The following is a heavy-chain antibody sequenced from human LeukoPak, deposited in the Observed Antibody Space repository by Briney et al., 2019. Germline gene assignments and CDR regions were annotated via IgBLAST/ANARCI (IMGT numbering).Heavy chain of an antibody. CDR3: ARSSGSSDLDAFDI. Sequence: TGGSLRLSCAASGFTYDDYGMSWIRQAPGKGLEWVSGINWNGGSTGYADSVKGRFTISRDNAKNSLYLQMNSLRAEVTALYYCARSSGSSDLDAFDIWGQGTMVTVSS. D-gene: IGHD1-26*01. CDR2: INWNGGST. J-gene: IGHJ3*02. CDR1: GFTYDDYG. V-gene: IGHV3-20*04.